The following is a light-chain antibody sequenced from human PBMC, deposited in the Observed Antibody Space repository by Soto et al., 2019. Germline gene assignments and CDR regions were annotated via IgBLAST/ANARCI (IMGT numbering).Light chain of an antibody. V-gene: IGKV3-15*01. CDR1: QSLGSN. CDR3: QQYNYWPRT. CDR2: GTS. J-gene: IGKJ1*01. Sequence: EIVMTQSPATLSVSPGESATLSCRASQSLGSNLAWYQQKPGQAPRLLIYGTSTRATDIPARFSGGGSGTEFTLTISSLQSEDFAVYYCQQYNYWPRTFGPGTKVEIK.